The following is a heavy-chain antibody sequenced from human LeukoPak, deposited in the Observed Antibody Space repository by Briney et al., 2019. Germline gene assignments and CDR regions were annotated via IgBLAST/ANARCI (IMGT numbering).Heavy chain of an antibody. Sequence: PSETLSLTCSVSGGSISNRNYYWGWIRLPPGKGLEWIGSIYFSGSTYYKSSLKSRVTISVDTSKNQFSLKLSSVTAADTAVYYCARHAPDGAAAGVNWFDPWGQGTLVTVSS. CDR2: IYFSGST. D-gene: IGHD6-13*01. CDR3: ARHAPDGAAAGVNWFDP. V-gene: IGHV4-39*01. J-gene: IGHJ5*02. CDR1: GGSISNRNYY.